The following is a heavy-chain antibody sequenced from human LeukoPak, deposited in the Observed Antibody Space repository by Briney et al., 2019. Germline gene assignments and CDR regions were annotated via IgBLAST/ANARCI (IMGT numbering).Heavy chain of an antibody. V-gene: IGHV4-59*01. Sequence: SETLSLTCTVSGGSISSCYWIWIRQPPGKGLEWIGYIHYSGSTNYNPSLKSRVTISVDTSKNQFSLRLSSVTAADTAVYYCARGWGYFDFWGQGTLLTVSS. CDR2: IHYSGST. J-gene: IGHJ4*02. D-gene: IGHD3-16*01. CDR1: GGSISSCY. CDR3: ARGWGYFDF.